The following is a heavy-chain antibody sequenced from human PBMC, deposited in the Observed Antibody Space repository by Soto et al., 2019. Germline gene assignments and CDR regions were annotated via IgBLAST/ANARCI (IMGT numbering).Heavy chain of an antibody. D-gene: IGHD3-3*02. CDR3: AARHFWSGPWTDTRLDY. J-gene: IGHJ4*02. CDR1: NAAINSRHR. Sequence: SMTRSLTCVITNAAINSRHRWNSVGQPPGKVPEWIGQISPSGSTNYNPSLTSRGNKSGDKSTNHFSLNLTSVTAADTAVYYCAARHFWSGPWTDTRLDYWGQGTLVTVS. V-gene: IGHV4-4*02. CDR2: ISPSGST.